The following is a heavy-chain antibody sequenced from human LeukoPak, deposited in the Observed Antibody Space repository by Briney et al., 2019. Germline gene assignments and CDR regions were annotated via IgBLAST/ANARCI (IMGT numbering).Heavy chain of an antibody. CDR3: TKGQTPFY. Sequence: GGSLRLSCTTSGFTFGDYAMTWVRQAPGKGLEWVGFIRSEAYGGTTEYAASVKSRFTISRDDSKRIAYLQLSSLKTEDTAVYYCTKGQTPFYWGQGTLVTVSS. V-gene: IGHV3-49*04. CDR1: GFTFGDYA. CDR2: IRSEAYGGTT. J-gene: IGHJ4*02.